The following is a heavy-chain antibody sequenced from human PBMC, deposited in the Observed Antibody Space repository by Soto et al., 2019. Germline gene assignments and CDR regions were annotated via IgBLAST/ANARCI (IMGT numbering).Heavy chain of an antibody. V-gene: IGHV3-53*01. J-gene: IGHJ4*02. CDR3: ARSVVVTAIDA. Sequence: EVQLVESGGGLIQPGGSLRLSCAASGFIVSSNYMSWVRQAPGKGLEWVSVIYSGGSTYYADSVKGRFTISRDNSKHTLYLQMNSLRAEDTAVYYCARSVVVTAIDAWGQGTLVTVSS. D-gene: IGHD2-21*02. CDR1: GFIVSSNY. CDR2: IYSGGST.